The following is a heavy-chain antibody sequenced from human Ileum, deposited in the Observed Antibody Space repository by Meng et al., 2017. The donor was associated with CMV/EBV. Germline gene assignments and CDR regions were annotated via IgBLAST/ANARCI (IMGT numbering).Heavy chain of an antibody. V-gene: IGHV3-15*01. Sequence: VQLVESGGGLIKPGGSLSVSTAAAGFTFTDAWMSWVRQAPGKGLERVGRIKAKADGGTTEYPAPVKGRFTISRDDSKNTLFLQMNSLKTEDTAVYYCTTGRAHWGQGTLVTVSS. CDR2: IKAKADGGTT. CDR1: GFTFTDAW. CDR3: TTGRAH. J-gene: IGHJ4*02.